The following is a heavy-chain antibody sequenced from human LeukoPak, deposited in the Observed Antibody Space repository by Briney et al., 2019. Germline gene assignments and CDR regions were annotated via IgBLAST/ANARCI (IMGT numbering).Heavy chain of an antibody. CDR1: GFTLSSYW. V-gene: IGHV3-74*01. Sequence: GGSLRLSCAASGFTLSSYWMYWARQTPGKGLVWVSRISSDESTTNYADSVRGRFTISRDNAKNALYLQMNNLRAEDTAIYFCARGRGPYGWFDPWGQGTLVTVSS. CDR3: ARGRGPYGWFDP. J-gene: IGHJ5*02. CDR2: ISSDESTT. D-gene: IGHD3-10*01.